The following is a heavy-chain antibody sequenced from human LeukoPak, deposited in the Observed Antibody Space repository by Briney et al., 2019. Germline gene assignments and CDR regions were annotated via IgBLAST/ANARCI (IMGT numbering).Heavy chain of an antibody. J-gene: IGHJ6*04. CDR1: GFTFSSYA. V-gene: IGHV3-30*04. CDR3: ARDPGGYDPVGSYGIDV. CDR2: ISYDGSNK. D-gene: IGHD5-12*01. Sequence: GRSLRLSCAASGFTFSSYAMHWVRQAPGEGLEWVAVISYDGSNKYYADSVKGRFTISRDNSKNTLYLQMNSLRAEDTAVYYCARDPGGYDPVGSYGIDVWGKGTTVTVSS.